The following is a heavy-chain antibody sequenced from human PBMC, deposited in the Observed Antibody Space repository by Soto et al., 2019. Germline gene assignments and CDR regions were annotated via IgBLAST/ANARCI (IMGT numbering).Heavy chain of an antibody. J-gene: IGHJ1*01. CDR2: IYYSGST. Sequence: SETLSLTCTVSGGSISSSSYYWGWIRQPPGKGLEWIGSIYYSGSTYYNPSLKSRVTISVDTSKNQFSLKLSSVTAADTAVYYCASLLFTIFGVVMYIAYWGQRSPVTVSA. CDR1: GGSISSSSYY. D-gene: IGHD3-3*01. V-gene: IGHV4-39*01. CDR3: ASLLFTIFGVVMYIAY.